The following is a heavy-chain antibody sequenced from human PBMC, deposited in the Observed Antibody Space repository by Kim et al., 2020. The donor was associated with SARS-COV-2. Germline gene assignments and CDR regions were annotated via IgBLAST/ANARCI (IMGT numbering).Heavy chain of an antibody. CDR2: IYYSGST. D-gene: IGHD3-3*01. Sequence: SETLSLTCTVSGGSISSSSYYWGWIRQPPGKGLEWIGSIYYSGSTYYNPSLKSRVTISVDTSKNQFSLKLSSVTAADTAVYYCARQQGSITIFGVVPDWFDPWGQGTLAT. CDR1: GGSISSSSYY. V-gene: IGHV4-39*01. J-gene: IGHJ5*02. CDR3: ARQQGSITIFGVVPDWFDP.